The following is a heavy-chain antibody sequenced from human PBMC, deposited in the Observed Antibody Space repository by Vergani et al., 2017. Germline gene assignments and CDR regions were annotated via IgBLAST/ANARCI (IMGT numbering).Heavy chain of an antibody. CDR2: IYYSGST. Sequence: QLQLQESGPGLVKPSETLSLTCTVSGRSISSSSYYWGWIRQPPGKGLEWIGSIYYSGSTYYNPSLKSRVTISVDTSKNQFSLKLSSVTAADTAVYYCARVFYYDSSGSEYNWFDPWGQGTLVTVSS. J-gene: IGHJ5*02. CDR3: ARVFYYDSSGSEYNWFDP. CDR1: GRSISSSSYY. V-gene: IGHV4-39*01. D-gene: IGHD3-22*01.